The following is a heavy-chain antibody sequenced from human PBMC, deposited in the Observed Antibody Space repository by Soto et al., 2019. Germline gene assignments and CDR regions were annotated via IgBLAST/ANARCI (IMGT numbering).Heavy chain of an antibody. CDR2: MSGSSSTT. Sequence: ACSLELSCATCGLTFSNYAMSWVRQAPGGGLEWVSSMSGSSSTTYYADSVRGRFTISRDRSKNTLYLQMSSLRTEDTALYYCAKNQERELPRVIDFWGQGTLVTVAS. D-gene: IGHD1-7*01. V-gene: IGHV3-23*01. J-gene: IGHJ4*02. CDR3: AKNQERELPRVIDF. CDR1: GLTFSNYA.